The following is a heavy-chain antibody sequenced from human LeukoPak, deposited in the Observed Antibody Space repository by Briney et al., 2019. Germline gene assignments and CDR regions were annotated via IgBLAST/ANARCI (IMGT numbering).Heavy chain of an antibody. CDR2: MNPNSGNT. J-gene: IGHJ4*02. D-gene: IGHD3-22*01. CDR1: GYTFTSYD. V-gene: IGHV1-8*01. CDR3: ARSLDDSSGYYYWPFDY. Sequence: ASVKVSCKASGYTFTSYDINWVRQATGQGLEWMGWMNPNSGNTGSAQKFQGRVTMTRNTSITTAYMELSSLRSEDTAVYYCARSLDDSSGYYYWPFDYWGQGTLVTVSS.